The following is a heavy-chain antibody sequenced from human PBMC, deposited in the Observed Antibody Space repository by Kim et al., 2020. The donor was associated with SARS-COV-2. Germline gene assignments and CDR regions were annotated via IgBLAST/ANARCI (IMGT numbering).Heavy chain of an antibody. V-gene: IGHV4-31*03. CDR1: GGSISSGGYY. D-gene: IGHD3-3*01. Sequence: SETLSLTCTVSGGSISSGGYYWSWIRQHPGKGLEWIGYIYYSGSTYYNPSLKSRVTISVDTSKNQVSLKLSSVTAADTAVYYCARGASITIFGVVILGGACGPWGQGTLVTVSS. CDR3: ARGASITIFGVVILGGACGP. CDR2: IYYSGST. J-gene: IGHJ5*02.